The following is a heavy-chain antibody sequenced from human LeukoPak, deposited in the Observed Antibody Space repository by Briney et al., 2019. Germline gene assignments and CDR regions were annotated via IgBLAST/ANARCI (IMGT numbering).Heavy chain of an antibody. CDR2: IGPDDAT. CDR1: GFSLSGNA. V-gene: IGHV3-23*01. D-gene: IGHD5-18*01. Sequence: GGSLRLSCAASGFSLSGNAVSWVRQAPGKRPEWVAGIGPDDATFYPASVRGRFTTSRDTSQNTMYLQMNSLRAEDTALYYCAKGNLQLGQDACDIWGQGTMVTVSS. J-gene: IGHJ3*02. CDR3: AKGNLQLGQDACDI.